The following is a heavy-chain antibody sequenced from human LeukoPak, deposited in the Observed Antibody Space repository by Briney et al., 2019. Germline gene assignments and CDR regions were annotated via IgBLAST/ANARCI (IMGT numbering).Heavy chain of an antibody. J-gene: IGHJ3*02. Sequence: ASVKVSCKASGYTFTSYGISWVRQAPGQGLEWMGWISAHNGNTNYAQKLQGRVTMTTDTSTSTAYMELRSLRSDDTAVYYCARISMGGQAFDIWGQGTMVTVSS. CDR1: GYTFTSYG. V-gene: IGHV1-18*01. CDR3: ARISMGGQAFDI. CDR2: ISAHNGNT. D-gene: IGHD3-10*01.